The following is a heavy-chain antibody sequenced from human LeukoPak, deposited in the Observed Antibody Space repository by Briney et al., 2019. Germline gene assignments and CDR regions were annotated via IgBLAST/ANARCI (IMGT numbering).Heavy chain of an antibody. CDR3: AKDLGQWLIRGFDY. J-gene: IGHJ4*02. Sequence: GGSQRLSCAASGFTFSSYGMHWVRQAPGKGLEWVAFIRYDGSHKYFVDSVKGRFIISRDNSKNTLFLQMNSLRAEDTAVYYCAKDLGQWLIRGFDYWGQGTLVTVSS. V-gene: IGHV3-30*02. CDR1: GFTFSSYG. CDR2: IRYDGSHK. D-gene: IGHD6-19*01.